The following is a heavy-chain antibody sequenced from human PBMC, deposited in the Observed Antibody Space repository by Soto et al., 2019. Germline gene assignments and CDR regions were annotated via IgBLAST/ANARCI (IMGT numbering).Heavy chain of an antibody. CDR3: ARDLKYSSSPGFDY. D-gene: IGHD6-6*01. Sequence: ASVKVSCKASGYTFTSYAMHWVRQAPGQRLEWMGWINAGNGNTKYSQKFQGRVTITRDTSASTTYMELSSLRSEDTAVYYCARDLKYSSSPGFDYWGQGTLVTVTS. V-gene: IGHV1-3*01. J-gene: IGHJ4*02. CDR1: GYTFTSYA. CDR2: INAGNGNT.